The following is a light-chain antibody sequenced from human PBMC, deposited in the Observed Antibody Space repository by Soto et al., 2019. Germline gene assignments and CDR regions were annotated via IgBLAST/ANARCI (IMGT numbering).Light chain of an antibody. CDR2: EVS. Sequence: QSALTQPASVSGSPGQSITISCTGTSSDVGGYNYVSWYQQHPGKAPKLMIYEVSNRPSGVSNRFSGSKSGNTACLTISGLQAEDEADYSCSSYTISSTLVFGGGTQLTVL. CDR3: SSYTISSTLV. J-gene: IGLJ3*02. CDR1: SSDVGGYNY. V-gene: IGLV2-14*01.